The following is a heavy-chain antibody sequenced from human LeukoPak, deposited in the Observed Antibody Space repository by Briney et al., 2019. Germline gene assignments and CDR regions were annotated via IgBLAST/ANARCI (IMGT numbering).Heavy chain of an antibody. CDR1: GFTFSSYW. CDR2: INSDGSST. V-gene: IGHV3-74*01. CDR3: ATRSSKVYYYYGMDV. J-gene: IGHJ6*02. Sequence: WGSLTLSCTGSGFTFSSYWLQWVRQAPGKGLVWVSRINSDGSSTSYADSVKGRFTISRDNAKNTLYLQMNSLRAEDTAVYYCATRSSKVYYYYGMDVWGQGTTVTVSS. D-gene: IGHD2-2*01.